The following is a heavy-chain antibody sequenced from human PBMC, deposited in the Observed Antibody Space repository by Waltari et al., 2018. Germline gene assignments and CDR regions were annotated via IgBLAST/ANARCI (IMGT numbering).Heavy chain of an antibody. V-gene: IGHV3-33*01. CDR2: IWYDGSEK. D-gene: IGHD6-13*01. Sequence: QVQLVESGGGVVKPGRSLRLACAASGCGVSSVGMHWVRRAPGKGLEWVAIIWYDGSEKYYADSVKGRFTISRDNSKNTVDLQMNSLRAEDTAVYYCAVTTGGYDGMGVWGQGTTVTVSS. J-gene: IGHJ6*02. CDR3: AVTTGGYDGMGV. CDR1: GCGVSSVG.